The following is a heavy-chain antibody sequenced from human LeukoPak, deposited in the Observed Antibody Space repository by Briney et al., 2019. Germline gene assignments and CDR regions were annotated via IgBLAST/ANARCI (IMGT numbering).Heavy chain of an antibody. Sequence: ASVKVSCKVSGYTLTELSMHWVRQAPAKGLEWMGGFDPEDGETIYAQKFQGRVTMTEDTSTDTAYMELSSLRSEDTAVYYCATAHRLTAMEEPFDYWGQGTLVTVSS. V-gene: IGHV1-24*01. CDR2: FDPEDGET. J-gene: IGHJ4*02. CDR3: ATAHRLTAMEEPFDY. D-gene: IGHD5-18*01. CDR1: GYTLTELS.